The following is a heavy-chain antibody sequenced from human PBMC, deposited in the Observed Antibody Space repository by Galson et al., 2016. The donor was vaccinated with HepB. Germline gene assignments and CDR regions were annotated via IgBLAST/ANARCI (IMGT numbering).Heavy chain of an antibody. J-gene: IGHJ5*02. Sequence: SETLSLTCTVSGGSISGTNWWTWVRQSPGKGLEWIGEVLHSGTANYNPSLESRVTISVDKSKSHFSLTLASVTAADTAVYYCAREEYCTSHSCYSCWFDPWGQGTRVTVSS. D-gene: IGHD2-2*01. CDR3: AREEYCTSHSCYSCWFDP. CDR2: VLHSGTA. CDR1: GGSISGTNW. V-gene: IGHV4-4*02.